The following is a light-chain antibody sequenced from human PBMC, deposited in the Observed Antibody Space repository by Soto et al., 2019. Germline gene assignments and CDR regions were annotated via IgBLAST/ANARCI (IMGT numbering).Light chain of an antibody. CDR2: GAS. Sequence: EAELTKSPAILSLAPGEKATLSFRASQCVSGSLGWYQQKPGQAPRLLIYGASNRATGIPDRFSGSGSGTDFTLTISRLEPEDFAVYYGPQYGSSRTFGQGTKVDI. J-gene: IGKJ1*01. CDR1: QCVSGS. CDR3: PQYGSSRT. V-gene: IGKV3-20*01.